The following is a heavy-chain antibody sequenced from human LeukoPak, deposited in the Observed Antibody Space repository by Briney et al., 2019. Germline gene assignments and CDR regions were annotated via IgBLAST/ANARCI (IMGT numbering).Heavy chain of an antibody. V-gene: IGHV4-39*02. CDR2: IYYSGST. CDR3: AREAYSGSYDY. CDR1: GGSISSSSYY. J-gene: IGHJ4*02. Sequence: SETLSLTCTVSGGSISSSSYYWGWIRQPPGKGLEWIGSIYYSGSTYYNPSLKSRVTISVDTSKNQFSLKLSSLTAADTAVYYCAREAYSGSYDYWGQGTLVTVSS. D-gene: IGHD1-26*01.